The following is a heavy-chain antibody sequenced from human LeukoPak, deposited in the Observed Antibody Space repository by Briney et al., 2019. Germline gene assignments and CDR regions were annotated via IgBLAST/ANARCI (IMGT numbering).Heavy chain of an antibody. D-gene: IGHD6-13*01. V-gene: IGHV1-18*01. Sequence: ASVRVSCTASGYTFTSFGISWVRQAPGQGLEWMGWISVYNGYTNINYAQKFQGRVTLTTDTSTSTAHMELRSLRAEDTAMYYCAKDSRGSGWYVADYWGQGTLVTVSS. CDR1: GYTFTSFG. CDR2: ISVYNGYTNI. CDR3: AKDSRGSGWYVADY. J-gene: IGHJ4*02.